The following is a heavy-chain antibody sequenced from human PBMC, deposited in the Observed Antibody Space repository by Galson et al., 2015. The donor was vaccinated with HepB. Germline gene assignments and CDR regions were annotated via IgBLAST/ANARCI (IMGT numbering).Heavy chain of an antibody. J-gene: IGHJ4*02. CDR1: GYTFTSYA. CDR3: ARDLVTGYSSSWYGY. V-gene: IGHV1-3*01. Sequence: SVKVSCKASGYTFTSYAMHWVRQAPGQRLEWMGWINAGNGNTKYSQKFQGRVTITRDTSASTAYMELSSLRSEDTAVYYCARDLVTGYSSSWYGYWGQGTLVTVSS. CDR2: INAGNGNT. D-gene: IGHD6-13*01.